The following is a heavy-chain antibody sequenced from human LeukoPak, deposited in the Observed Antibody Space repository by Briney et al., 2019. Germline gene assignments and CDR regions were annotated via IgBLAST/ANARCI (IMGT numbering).Heavy chain of an antibody. Sequence: ASVKVSCKASGYTFTGYYMHWVRQAPGQGLEWMGWINPNSGGTNYAQKFQGRVTMTRDTSISTAYMELSRLRSDDTAMYYCARQSAVGAAAAYNWFDPWGQGTLVTVSS. J-gene: IGHJ5*02. V-gene: IGHV1-2*02. CDR3: ARQSAVGAAAAYNWFDP. CDR1: GYTFTGYY. D-gene: IGHD6-13*01. CDR2: INPNSGGT.